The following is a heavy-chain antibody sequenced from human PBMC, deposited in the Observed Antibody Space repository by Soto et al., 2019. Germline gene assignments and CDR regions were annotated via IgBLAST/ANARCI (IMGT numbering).Heavy chain of an antibody. CDR3: ARDYSSSWLGVYYYYGMDV. Sequence: SETLSLTCTVSGGSISSSSYYWGWIRQPPGKGLEWIGSIYYSGSTYYNPSLKSRVTISVDTSKNQFSLKLSSVTAADTAVYYCARDYSSSWLGVYYYYGMDVWGQGTTVTVSS. J-gene: IGHJ6*02. V-gene: IGHV4-39*02. CDR1: GGSISSSSYY. D-gene: IGHD6-13*01. CDR2: IYYSGST.